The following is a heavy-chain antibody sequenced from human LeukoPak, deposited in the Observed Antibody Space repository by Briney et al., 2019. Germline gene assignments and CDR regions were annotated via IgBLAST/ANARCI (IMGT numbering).Heavy chain of an antibody. D-gene: IGHD3-3*01. CDR1: GGSISSSNYY. CDR2: IYYSGST. V-gene: IGHV4-39*07. J-gene: IGHJ5*02. CDR3: ATYYDFPVWAVNPMGFDP. Sequence: SETLSLTCTVSGGSISSSNYYWGWIRQPPGKGLEWIGSIYYSGSTYYNPSLKSRVTISVDTSKNQFSLKLSSVTAADTAVYYCATYYDFPVWAVNPMGFDPWGQGTLVTVSS.